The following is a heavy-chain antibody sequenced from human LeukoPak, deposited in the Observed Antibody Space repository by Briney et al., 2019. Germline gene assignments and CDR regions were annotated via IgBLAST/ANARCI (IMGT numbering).Heavy chain of an antibody. V-gene: IGHV4-59*01. D-gene: IGHD3-22*01. CDR3: ARDRGPYDNHAFDI. J-gene: IGHJ3*02. Sequence: SETLSLTCTVSGGSINSNYWSWIRQPPGKGLEWIGYIYYSGSTNHNPSLKRRVTISLDTSKNQFSPNLSSVTAADTAVYYCARDRGPYDNHAFDIWGQGTMVTVSS. CDR1: GGSINSNY. CDR2: IYYSGST.